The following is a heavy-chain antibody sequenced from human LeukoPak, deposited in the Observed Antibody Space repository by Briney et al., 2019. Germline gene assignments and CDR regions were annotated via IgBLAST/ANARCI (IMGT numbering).Heavy chain of an antibody. CDR3: ARKALLWFGESSTFDY. CDR2: IKQDGTEK. CDR1: GFTFSSYG. Sequence: GGSLRLSCAASGFTFSSYGMSWVRQAPGKGLGWVANIKQDGTEKYYVDSVKGRFTISKDNSKSSLYLQMNSLRAEDTAVYYCARKALLWFGESSTFDYWGQGTLVTVSS. D-gene: IGHD3-10*01. J-gene: IGHJ4*02. V-gene: IGHV3-7*01.